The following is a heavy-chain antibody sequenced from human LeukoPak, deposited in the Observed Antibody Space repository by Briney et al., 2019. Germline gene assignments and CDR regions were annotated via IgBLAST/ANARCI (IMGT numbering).Heavy chain of an antibody. V-gene: IGHV1-24*01. D-gene: IGHD3-10*01. CDR1: GYTLTELS. J-gene: IGHJ4*02. Sequence: ASVTVSCMVSGYTLTELSMYWVRQAPGKGLEWMGGFDPEEGETIYAQRFWGRVTMTEDTSTDTDNMELSSLRSEDAAVYYSASDIDYYGLGTDYYGGWGQGTLVTVSS. CDR3: ASDIDYYGLGTDYYGG. CDR2: FDPEEGET.